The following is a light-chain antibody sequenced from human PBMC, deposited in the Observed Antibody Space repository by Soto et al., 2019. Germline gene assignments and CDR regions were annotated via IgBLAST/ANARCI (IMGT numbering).Light chain of an antibody. CDR2: KAS. V-gene: IGKV1-5*03. Sequence: DIHMTQSPSTLSASVGDSVTITCRDSQSVSSWLAWYQQKPEKAPKLLMDKASSLESGAPSRFSGSGSGTEFTLTTSSLQPDDFATYYCQQYKTYQTFVQGTKGDIK. CDR3: QQYKTYQT. J-gene: IGKJ1*01. CDR1: QSVSSW.